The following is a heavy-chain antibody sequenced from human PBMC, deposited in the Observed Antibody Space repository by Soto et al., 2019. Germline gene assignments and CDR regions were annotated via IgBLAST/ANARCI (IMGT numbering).Heavy chain of an antibody. J-gene: IGHJ6*02. V-gene: IGHV1-69*13. D-gene: IGHD2-15*01. Sequence: ASVKVSCKASGGTFSSYAISWVRQAPGQGLEWMGGIIPIFGTANYAQKFQGRVTITADESTSTAYMELSSLRSEDTAVYYCATTGRYCSGGSCPTDYYYGMDVWGQGTTVTVSS. CDR3: ATTGRYCSGGSCPTDYYYGMDV. CDR2: IIPIFGTA. CDR1: GGTFSSYA.